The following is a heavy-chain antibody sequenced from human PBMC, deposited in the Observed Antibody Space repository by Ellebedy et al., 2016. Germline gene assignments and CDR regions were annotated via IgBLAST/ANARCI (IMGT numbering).Heavy chain of an antibody. Sequence: GESLKISXVASGFTVTNDYMTWVRQAPGKGLEWVSSISSSSSYIYYADSVKGRFTISRDNAKNSLYLQMNSLRAEDTAVYYCARDWGYGTPLGYYYGMDVWGQGTTVTVSS. D-gene: IGHD3-16*01. CDR1: GFTVTNDY. CDR3: ARDWGYGTPLGYYYGMDV. V-gene: IGHV3-21*01. CDR2: ISSSSSYI. J-gene: IGHJ6*02.